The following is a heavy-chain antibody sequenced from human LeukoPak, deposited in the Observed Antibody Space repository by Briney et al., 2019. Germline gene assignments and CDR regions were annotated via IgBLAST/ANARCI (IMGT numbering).Heavy chain of an antibody. J-gene: IGHJ4*02. CDR2: IKQDGSEK. D-gene: IGHD5-12*01. V-gene: IGHV3-7*01. CDR1: GFTVSSNY. CDR3: ARGGGYAWDY. Sequence: GSLRLSCAASGFTVSSNYMSWVRQAPGKGLEWVANIKQDGSEKYYGDSVKGRFTISRDNARNSLYLQMNSLRADDTAVYYCARGGGYAWDYWGQGTLVTVSS.